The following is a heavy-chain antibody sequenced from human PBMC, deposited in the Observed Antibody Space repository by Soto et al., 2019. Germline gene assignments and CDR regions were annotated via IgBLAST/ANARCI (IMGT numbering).Heavy chain of an antibody. J-gene: IGHJ6*02. CDR3: GRDGIAAPPGVAG. Sequence: SETLSLTYTVSGGSISSGDYYWIWIRQPPGKGLEWIGYIYYSGSTYYNPSLKSRVTISVDTSKNQFSLKLSSVTAADTAVYYGGRDGIAAPPGVAGWGQGTTVTVPS. CDR1: GGSISSGDYY. CDR2: IYYSGST. D-gene: IGHD6-13*01. V-gene: IGHV4-30-4*01.